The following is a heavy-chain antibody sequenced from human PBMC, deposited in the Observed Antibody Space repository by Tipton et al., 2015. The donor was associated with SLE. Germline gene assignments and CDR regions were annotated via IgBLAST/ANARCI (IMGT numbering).Heavy chain of an antibody. CDR3: AKGGEPLRRYYYYGMDV. CDR1: GFTFSSYG. V-gene: IGHV3-30*18. D-gene: IGHD1-26*01. Sequence: YLRLSCAASGFTFSSYGMHWVRQAPGKGLEWVAVISYDGSNKYYADSVKGRFTISRDNSKNTLYLQMNSLRAEDTAVYYCAKGGEPLRRYYYYGMDVWGQGTTVTVSS. J-gene: IGHJ6*02. CDR2: ISYDGSNK.